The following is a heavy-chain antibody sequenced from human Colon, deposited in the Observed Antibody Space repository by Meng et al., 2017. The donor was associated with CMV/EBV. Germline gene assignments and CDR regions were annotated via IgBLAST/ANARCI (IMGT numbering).Heavy chain of an antibody. CDR1: GGSISSSNYY. Sequence: QVQLQESGPGLVKPSXXLXLTCTVSGGSISSSNYYWSWIRQPPGKGLEWSGHIYNSGSTYYNPSLKSRITISVDTSKNQFSLKLSSVTAADTAVYYCARGQKGYFDLWGRGTLVTVSS. CDR2: IYNSGST. CDR3: ARGQKGYFDL. V-gene: IGHV4-30-4*01. J-gene: IGHJ2*01.